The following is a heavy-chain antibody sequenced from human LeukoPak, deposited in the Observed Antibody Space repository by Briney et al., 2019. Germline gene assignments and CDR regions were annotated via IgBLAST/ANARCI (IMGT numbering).Heavy chain of an antibody. D-gene: IGHD2-15*01. V-gene: IGHV3-23*01. CDR1: GFTFSSYG. CDR3: ARGEVDYVDY. CDR2: ISSIDGST. J-gene: IGHJ4*02. Sequence: GGSLRLSCAASGFTFSSYGMSWVRQAPGKGLEWVSGISSIDGSTYYADSVKGRFTVSRDNAKNTLYLQMNSLRAEDTAVYYCARGEVDYVDYWGQGTLVTVSS.